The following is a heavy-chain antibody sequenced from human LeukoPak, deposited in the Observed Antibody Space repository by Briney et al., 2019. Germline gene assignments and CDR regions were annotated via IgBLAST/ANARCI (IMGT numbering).Heavy chain of an antibody. CDR2: IYYSGST. Sequence: SETLSLTCTVSGGSISSGGYYWSWIRQHPGKGLEWIGYIYYSGSTYYNPSLKSRVTISVDTSKNQFSLKLSSVTAADTAVYYCARVSGSYSFFDYWGQGTLVTVSS. D-gene: IGHD1-26*01. V-gene: IGHV4-31*03. CDR3: ARVSGSYSFFDY. CDR1: GGSISSGGYY. J-gene: IGHJ4*02.